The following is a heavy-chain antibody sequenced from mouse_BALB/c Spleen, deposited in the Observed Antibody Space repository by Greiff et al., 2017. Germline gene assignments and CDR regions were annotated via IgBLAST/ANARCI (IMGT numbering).Heavy chain of an antibody. Sequence: EVQGVESGGGLVKPGGSLKLSCAASGFTFSSYAMSWVRQTPEKRLEWVASISSGGSSYYPDSVKGRFTISRDNARNILYLQMSSLRSEDTAMYYCERYYGNYNYAMDDWGQGTSVTVSS. CDR3: ERYYGNYNYAMDD. CDR1: GFTFSSYA. V-gene: IGHV5-6-5*01. CDR2: ISSGGSS. D-gene: IGHD2-1*01. J-gene: IGHJ4*01.